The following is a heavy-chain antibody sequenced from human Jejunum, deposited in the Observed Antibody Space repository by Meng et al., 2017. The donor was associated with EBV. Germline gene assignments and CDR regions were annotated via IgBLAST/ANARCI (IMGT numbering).Heavy chain of an antibody. CDR3: ARARDDFD. J-gene: IGHJ4*02. Sequence: QVQVQQWGAGLLRPSETLSLTCAFYGGSITDHYWSGIRQPPGKGLEWIGEINHRGTMYNPSFKSRVTISRDTSKNQFSLKLNSVTAADTAVYFCARARDDFDWGQGTLVTVSS. V-gene: IGHV4-34*01. D-gene: IGHD5-24*01. CDR1: GGSITDHY. CDR2: INHRGT.